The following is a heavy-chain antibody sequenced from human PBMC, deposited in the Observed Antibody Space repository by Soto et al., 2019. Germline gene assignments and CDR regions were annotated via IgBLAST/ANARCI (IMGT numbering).Heavy chain of an antibody. CDR2: ISYDGINK. J-gene: IGHJ4*02. V-gene: IGHV3-30*14. CDR3: GRKEVSGPIDY. Sequence: GGSLRLSCAASGFTFTDYAMFWFRQAPGKGPEWVAAISYDGINKYYADSLKGRFTTSRDNSKSTLYLHMSSLRTEDTAVYYCGRKEVSGPIDYWGQGTLVTVSS. CDR1: GFTFTDYA.